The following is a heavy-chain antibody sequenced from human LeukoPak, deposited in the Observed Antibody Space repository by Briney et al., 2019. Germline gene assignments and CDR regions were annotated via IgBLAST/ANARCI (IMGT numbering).Heavy chain of an antibody. J-gene: IGHJ3*02. CDR1: GGTFSSYA. CDR2: IIPILGIA. V-gene: IGHV1-69*04. D-gene: IGHD3-3*01. CDR3: AIAASITIFGVVTLDAFDI. Sequence: SVKVSCTASGGTFSSYAISWVRQAPGQGLEWMGRIIPILGIANYAQKFQGRVTITADKSTSTAYMELSSLRSEDTAVYYCAIAASITIFGVVTLDAFDIWGQGTMVTVSS.